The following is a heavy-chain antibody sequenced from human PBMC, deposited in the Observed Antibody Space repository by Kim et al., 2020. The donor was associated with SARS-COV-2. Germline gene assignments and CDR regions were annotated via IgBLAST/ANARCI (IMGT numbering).Heavy chain of an antibody. Sequence: SLKSRVTKSVDTAKNQFSLKLSSVTAAETAVYYCARATFYDFWSGNAFDIWGQGTMVTVSS. CDR3: ARATFYDFWSGNAFDI. V-gene: IGHV4-31*02. D-gene: IGHD3-3*01. J-gene: IGHJ3*02.